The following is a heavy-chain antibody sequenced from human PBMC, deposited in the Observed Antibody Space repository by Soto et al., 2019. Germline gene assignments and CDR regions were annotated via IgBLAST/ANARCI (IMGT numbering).Heavy chain of an antibody. J-gene: IGHJ6*02. CDR2: IYTSGST. CDR3: ARAASRRYFDWLPPNSLYGMDV. CDR1: GGSISSYY. V-gene: IGHV4-4*07. D-gene: IGHD3-9*01. Sequence: SETLSLTCTVSGGSISSYYWSWIRQPAGKGLEWIGRIYTSGSTNYNPSLKSRVTMSVDTSKNQFSLKLSSVTAADTAVYYCARAASRRYFDWLPPNSLYGMDVWGQGATIAVYS.